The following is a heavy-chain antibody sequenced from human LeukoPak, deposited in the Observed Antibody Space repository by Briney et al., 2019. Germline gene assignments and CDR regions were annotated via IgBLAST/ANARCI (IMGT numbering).Heavy chain of an antibody. J-gene: IGHJ4*02. CDR1: GFTFSSYA. V-gene: IGHV3-30*04. CDR3: ARDPFVVVVPTVTRGDYFDY. D-gene: IGHD2-2*01. CDR2: ISYDGNNK. Sequence: PGGSLRLSCAASGFTFSSYAMHWVRQAPGKGLEWVAVISYDGNNKYYADSVKGRFTISRDSSKNTLYLQMNSLRAEDTAVYFCARDPFVVVVPTVTRGDYFDYWGQGTLVTVSS.